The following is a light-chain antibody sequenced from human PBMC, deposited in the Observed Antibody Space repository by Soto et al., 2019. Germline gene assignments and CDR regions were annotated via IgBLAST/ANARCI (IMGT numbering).Light chain of an antibody. CDR2: EGS. Sequence: QSALTQPASVSGSPGQSITISCTGTSSDVGSYNLVSWYQQHPGKAPKLMIYEGSKRPSGVSNRFSGSKSGNTASLTISGLQAEDEADYYCCLYAGSHYGFGPGTKVTV. J-gene: IGLJ1*01. V-gene: IGLV2-23*01. CDR1: SSDVGSYNL. CDR3: CLYAGSHYG.